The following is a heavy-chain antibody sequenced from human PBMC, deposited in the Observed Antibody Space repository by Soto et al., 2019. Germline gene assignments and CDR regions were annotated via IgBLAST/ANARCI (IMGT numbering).Heavy chain of an antibody. V-gene: IGHV4-30-4*01. J-gene: IGHJ4*02. CDR3: ARGGDYDSSGYSTLGY. CDR1: GGSISSGDYY. Sequence: QVQLQESGPGLVKPSQTLSLTCTVSGGSISSGDYYWSWIRQPPGKGLEWIGYIYYSGSTYYNPSLKSRVTISVDTSKNQFSLKLSSVTAADTAVYYWARGGDYDSSGYSTLGYWGQGTLVTVSS. D-gene: IGHD3-22*01. CDR2: IYYSGST.